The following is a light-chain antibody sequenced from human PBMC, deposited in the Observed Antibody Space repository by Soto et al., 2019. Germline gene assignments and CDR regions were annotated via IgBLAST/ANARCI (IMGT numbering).Light chain of an antibody. CDR3: QHYGTSAL. Sequence: EIVLTQSPATLSLSPGERATLSCRASQTVSSYLAWYQQKPGQAPRLLVYDASDRATGIPARFSGSGSGTDFTLTISSLEPEDFAVYYCQHYGTSALFGPGTKVEI. J-gene: IGKJ3*01. V-gene: IGKV3-11*01. CDR1: QTVSSY. CDR2: DAS.